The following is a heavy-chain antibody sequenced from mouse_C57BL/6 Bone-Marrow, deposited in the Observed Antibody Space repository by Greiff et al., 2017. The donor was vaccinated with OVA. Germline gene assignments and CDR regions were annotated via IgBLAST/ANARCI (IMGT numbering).Heavy chain of an antibody. CDR2: ISSGGSYT. V-gene: IGHV5-6*01. CDR1: GFTFSSYG. J-gene: IGHJ3*01. Sequence: EVQLVESGGDLVKPGGSLKLSCAASGFTFSSYGMSWVRQTPDKRLEWVATISSGGSYTYYPDSVKGRFTISSDTAKNTLYLQMSSLKSEDTAMDYGARPSLRRGGAWFAYWGQGTLVTVSA. D-gene: IGHD1-2*01. CDR3: ARPSLRRGGAWFAY.